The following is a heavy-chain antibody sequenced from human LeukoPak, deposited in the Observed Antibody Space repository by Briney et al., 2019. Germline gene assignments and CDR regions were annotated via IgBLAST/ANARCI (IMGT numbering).Heavy chain of an antibody. V-gene: IGHV3-23*01. CDR3: AKSGRGYSYGVFAD. Sequence: GGSLRLSCATSGFIFSDYAMNWVRQAPGKGLQWVASISGPGGNTYYADSVRGRFTISRDNSKNTLYLQMNSLRAEETALYYCAKSGRGYSYGVFADWGQGTLVTISS. J-gene: IGHJ4*02. D-gene: IGHD5-18*01. CDR2: ISGPGGNT. CDR1: GFIFSDYA.